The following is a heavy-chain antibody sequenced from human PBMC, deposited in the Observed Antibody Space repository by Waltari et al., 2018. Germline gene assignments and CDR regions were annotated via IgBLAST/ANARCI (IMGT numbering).Heavy chain of an antibody. CDR3: ARGGPIVVVPAASFDY. CDR2: INHSGST. Sequence: QVQLQQWGAGLLKPSETLSLPCAVYGGSFSGYYWSWIRQPPGKGLEWIGEINHSGSTNYNPSLKSRVTISVDTSKNQFSLKLSSVTAADTAVYYCARGGPIVVVPAASFDYWGQGTLVTVSS. D-gene: IGHD2-2*01. CDR1: GGSFSGYY. V-gene: IGHV4-34*01. J-gene: IGHJ4*02.